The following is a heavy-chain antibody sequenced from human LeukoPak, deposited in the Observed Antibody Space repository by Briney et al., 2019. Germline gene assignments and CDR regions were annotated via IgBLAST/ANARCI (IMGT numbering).Heavy chain of an antibody. D-gene: IGHD3-16*02. J-gene: IGHJ4*02. CDR1: GFTFSSYS. V-gene: IGHV3-21*04. CDR3: AKVTQDYVWGSYRYTYFDY. CDR2: ISSSSSYI. Sequence: GGSLRLSCAASGFTFSSYSMNWVRQAPGKGLEWVSSISSSSSYIYYADSVKGRFTISRDNSKNTLYLQMNSLRAEDTAVYYCAKVTQDYVWGSYRYTYFDYWGQGTLVTVSS.